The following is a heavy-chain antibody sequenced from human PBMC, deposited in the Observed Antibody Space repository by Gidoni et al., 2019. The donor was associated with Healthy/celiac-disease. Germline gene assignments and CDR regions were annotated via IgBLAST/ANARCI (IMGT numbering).Heavy chain of an antibody. CDR2: IYPGDSDT. Sequence: EVQLVQSGAEVKKPGESLKISCKGSGYSFTSYWTGWVRQMPGKGLEWMGIIYPGDSDTRYSPSFQGQVTISADKSISTAYLQWSSLKASDTAMYYCARPRVYCSGGSCYRDGFDYWGQGTLVTVSS. D-gene: IGHD2-15*01. CDR3: ARPRVYCSGGSCYRDGFDY. J-gene: IGHJ4*02. V-gene: IGHV5-51*01. CDR1: GYSFTSYW.